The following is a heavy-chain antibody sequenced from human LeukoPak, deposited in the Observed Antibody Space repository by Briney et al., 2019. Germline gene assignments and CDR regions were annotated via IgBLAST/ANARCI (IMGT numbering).Heavy chain of an antibody. J-gene: IGHJ4*02. D-gene: IGHD3-22*01. V-gene: IGHV3-66*01. CDR3: AKDPNYYDSSGWPDY. Sequence: PGGSLRLSCAASGFTVSSNYMSWVRQAPGKGLEWVSVIYSGGSTYYADSVKGRFTISRDNSKNTLYLQMNSLRAEDTAVYYCAKDPNYYDSSGWPDYWGQGTLVTVSS. CDR2: IYSGGST. CDR1: GFTVSSNY.